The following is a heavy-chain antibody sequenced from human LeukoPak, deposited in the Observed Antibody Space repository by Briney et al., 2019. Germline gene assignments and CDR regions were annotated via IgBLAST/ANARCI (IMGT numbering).Heavy chain of an antibody. V-gene: IGHV4-39*01. J-gene: IGHJ4*02. CDR2: IYYSGST. D-gene: IGHD1-26*01. CDR3: ARRIVGATLYFDY. CDR1: GDSISSYY. Sequence: SETLSLTCTVSGDSISSYYWGWIRQPPGKGLEWIGSIYYSGSTYYNPSLKSRVTISVDTSKNQFSLKLSSVTAADTAVYYCARRIVGATLYFDYWGQGTLVTVSS.